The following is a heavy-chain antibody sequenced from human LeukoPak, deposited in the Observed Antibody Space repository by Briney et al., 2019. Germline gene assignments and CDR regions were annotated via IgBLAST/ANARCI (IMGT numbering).Heavy chain of an antibody. V-gene: IGHV3-48*04. CDR1: GFTFSSYS. Sequence: GGSLRLSCAASGFTFSSYSLNWVRQAPGKGLEWVSYISSSSSPIYYADSVKGRFTISRDNAKNSLYLQMNSLRAEDTAVYYCACNQLDLDYWGQGTLVTVSS. D-gene: IGHD6-6*01. CDR2: ISSSSSPI. J-gene: IGHJ4*02. CDR3: ACNQLDLDY.